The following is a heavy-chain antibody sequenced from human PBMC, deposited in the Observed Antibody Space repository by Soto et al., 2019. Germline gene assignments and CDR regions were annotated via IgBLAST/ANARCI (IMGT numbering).Heavy chain of an antibody. D-gene: IGHD3-3*01. J-gene: IGHJ4*02. Sequence: SETLSLTCAVYGGSFSGYYWSWIRQPPGKGLEWIGEINHSGSTNYNPSLKSRVTISVDTSKNQFSLKLSSVTAADTAVYYCASHNFWSGYHVRDYWGQGTQVTVSS. V-gene: IGHV4-34*01. CDR1: GGSFSGYY. CDR3: ASHNFWSGYHVRDY. CDR2: INHSGST.